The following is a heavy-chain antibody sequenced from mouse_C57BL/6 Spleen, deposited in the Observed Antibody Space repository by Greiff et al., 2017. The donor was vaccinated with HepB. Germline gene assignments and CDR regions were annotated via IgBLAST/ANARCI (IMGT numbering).Heavy chain of an antibody. CDR1: GFTFSSYA. J-gene: IGHJ4*01. V-gene: IGHV5-9-1*02. CDR2: ISSGGDYI. Sequence: EVKLMESGEGLVKPGGSLKLSCAASGFTFSSYAMSWVRQTPEKRLEWVAYISSGGDYIYYADTVKGRFTISRDNARNTLYLQMSSLKSEDTAMYYCTRVPYYYGSSYDAMDYWGQGTSVTVSS. D-gene: IGHD1-1*01. CDR3: TRVPYYYGSSYDAMDY.